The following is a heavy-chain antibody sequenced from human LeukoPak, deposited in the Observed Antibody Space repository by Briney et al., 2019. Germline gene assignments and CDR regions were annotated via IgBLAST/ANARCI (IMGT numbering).Heavy chain of an antibody. Sequence: SETLSLTCTVSGGSISSYYWSWIRQPPGKGLEWIGYIYYSGSTNYNPSLKSRVTISVDTSKNQFSLKLSSVTTADTAVYYCARLSGFSCDHWGQGTLVTVSS. CDR1: GGSISSYY. D-gene: IGHD3-3*01. V-gene: IGHV4-59*01. CDR3: ARLSGFSCDH. J-gene: IGHJ4*02. CDR2: IYYSGST.